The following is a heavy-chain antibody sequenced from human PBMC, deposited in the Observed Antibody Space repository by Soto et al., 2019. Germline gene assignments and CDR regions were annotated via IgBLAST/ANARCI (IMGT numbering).Heavy chain of an antibody. D-gene: IGHD3-10*01. CDR3: AREKYYYGSGSYGYGMDV. Sequence: GGSLRLSCAASGFTFSSYSMNWVRQAPGKGLEWVSYISSSSSTIYYADSVKGRFTISRDNAKNSLYLQMNSLRAEDTAVYYCAREKYYYGSGSYGYGMDVWGQGTTVTV. J-gene: IGHJ6*02. CDR2: ISSSSSTI. V-gene: IGHV3-48*01. CDR1: GFTFSSYS.